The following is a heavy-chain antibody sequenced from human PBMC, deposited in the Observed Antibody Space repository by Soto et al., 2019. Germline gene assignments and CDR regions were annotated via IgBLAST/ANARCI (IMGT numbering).Heavy chain of an antibody. CDR2: ISSSSSYI. CDR1: GFTFSSYS. J-gene: IGHJ3*02. CDR3: ARDSVVPKYQLDPFDI. D-gene: IGHD2-15*01. Sequence: GGSLRLSCAASGFTFSSYSMNWVRQAPGKGLEWVSSISSSSSYIYYADSVKGRFTISRDNAKNSLYLQMNSLRAEDTAVYYCARDSVVPKYQLDPFDIWGQGTMVTVSS. V-gene: IGHV3-21*01.